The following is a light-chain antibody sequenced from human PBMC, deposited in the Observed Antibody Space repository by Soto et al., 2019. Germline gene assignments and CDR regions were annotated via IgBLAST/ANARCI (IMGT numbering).Light chain of an antibody. Sequence: QSVLTQPASVSGSPGQSITISCTGTSSDVGGYNYVFWYQHHPGKAPKLIIYEVSNWPSGVSNRFSGSKSDNTASLTISGLQAEDEADYYCSSYTSSSTLVVFGGGTKLTVL. J-gene: IGLJ2*01. CDR3: SSYTSSSTLVV. CDR2: EVS. V-gene: IGLV2-14*01. CDR1: SSDVGGYNY.